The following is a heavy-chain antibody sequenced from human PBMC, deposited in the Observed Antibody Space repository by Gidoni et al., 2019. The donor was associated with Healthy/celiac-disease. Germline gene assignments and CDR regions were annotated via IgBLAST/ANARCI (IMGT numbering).Heavy chain of an antibody. Sequence: QVQLQPWGAGLLKPSAPLSLTCAVYGGSFSGYYWSWIRQPPGKGLEWIGEINHSGSTNYNPSLKSRVTISVDTSKNQFSLKLSSGTAADTAVYYCARGRPVVVITKLKSSFDIWGQGTMVTVSS. V-gene: IGHV4-34*01. D-gene: IGHD3-22*01. CDR1: GGSFSGYY. CDR2: INHSGST. CDR3: ARGRPVVVITKLKSSFDI. J-gene: IGHJ3*02.